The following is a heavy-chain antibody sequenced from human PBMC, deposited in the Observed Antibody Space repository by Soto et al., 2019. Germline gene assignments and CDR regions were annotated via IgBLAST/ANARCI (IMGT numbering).Heavy chain of an antibody. J-gene: IGHJ6*02. CDR2: INHSGST. V-gene: IGHV4-34*01. CDR3: ARLKTNYGMDV. Sequence: PSETLSLTCAVYGGSFSGYYWNWIRQPPGEGLEWIGEINHSGSTNYNPSLKSRVTVSVDTSKNQFSLKLSSVTAADTAVYYCARLKTNYGMDVWRQGTTVTVSS. CDR1: GGSFSGYY. D-gene: IGHD4-17*01.